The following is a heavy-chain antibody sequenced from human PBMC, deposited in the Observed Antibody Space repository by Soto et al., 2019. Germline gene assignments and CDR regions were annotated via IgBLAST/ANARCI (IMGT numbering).Heavy chain of an antibody. CDR3: ARESEDLTSNFDY. CDR2: ISSTTNYI. J-gene: IGHJ4*02. CDR1: GFTFTRYS. V-gene: IGHV3-21*06. Sequence: GGSLRLSCSASGFTFTRYSMNWVRQAPGKGLEWVSSISSTTNYIYYGDSMKGRFTISRDNAKNSLYLGMNSLRAEDTAVYYCARESEDLTSNFDYWGQGTLVTVSS.